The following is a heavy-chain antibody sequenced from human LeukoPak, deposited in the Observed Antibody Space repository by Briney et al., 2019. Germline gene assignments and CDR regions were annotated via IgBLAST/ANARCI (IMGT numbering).Heavy chain of an antibody. Sequence: GGSLRLSCAASGFTFSSYAMSWVRQTPGKGLEWVSAISGSGGSTYYADSVKGRFTISRDNSKNTLYLQMNSLRAEDTAVYYCAKYPSRDYVVYLHLFDPWGQGTLVTVSS. CDR2: ISGSGGST. CDR1: GFTFSSYA. D-gene: IGHD4-17*01. V-gene: IGHV3-23*01. J-gene: IGHJ5*02. CDR3: AKYPSRDYVVYLHLFDP.